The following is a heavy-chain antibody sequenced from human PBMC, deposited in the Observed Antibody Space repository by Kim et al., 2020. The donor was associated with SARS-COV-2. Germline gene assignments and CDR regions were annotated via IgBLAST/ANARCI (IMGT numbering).Heavy chain of an antibody. Sequence: GGSLRLSCAASGFTFSSYAMSWVRQAPGKGLEWVSAISGGGGNTYYADSMKGRFTIARENSKNTLYLQMSSLRAADTAVYYCAKEYSSSSGQVDYWGQGTLVTVSS. D-gene: IGHD6-6*01. CDR1: GFTFSSYA. V-gene: IGHV3-23*01. J-gene: IGHJ4*02. CDR2: ISGGGGNT. CDR3: AKEYSSSSGQVDY.